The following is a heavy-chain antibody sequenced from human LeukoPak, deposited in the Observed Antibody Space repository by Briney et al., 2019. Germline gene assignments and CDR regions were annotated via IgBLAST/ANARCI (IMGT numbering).Heavy chain of an antibody. CDR1: GGSINSSDHY. CDR3: ARHRLEGDTFDI. CDR2: KYYSGDT. Sequence: PSETLSLTCTVSGGSINSSDHYWAWIRQPPGKGLEWIGSKYYSGDTYYSPSLKSRVTISVDTSRNKFALKLNSVTAADTAVYFCARHRLEGDTFDIWGQGTKVTVSS. D-gene: IGHD3-3*01. J-gene: IGHJ3*02. V-gene: IGHV4-39*01.